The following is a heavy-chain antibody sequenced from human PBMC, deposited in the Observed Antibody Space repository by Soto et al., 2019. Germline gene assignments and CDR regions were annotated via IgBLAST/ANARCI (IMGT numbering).Heavy chain of an antibody. D-gene: IGHD1-7*01. J-gene: IGHJ4*02. CDR1: GFTFSSYG. Sequence: PGGSLRLSCAASGFTFSSYGMHWVRQAPGKGLEWVAVIWYDGSNKYYADSVKGRFTISRDNSKNTLYLQMNSLRAEDTAVYYCARSGNWNYEVPGYWGQGTLVTVSS. CDR2: IWYDGSNK. V-gene: IGHV3-33*01. CDR3: ARSGNWNYEVPGY.